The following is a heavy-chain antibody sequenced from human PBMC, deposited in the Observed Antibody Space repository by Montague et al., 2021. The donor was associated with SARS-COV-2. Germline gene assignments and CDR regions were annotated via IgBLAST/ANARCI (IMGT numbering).Heavy chain of an antibody. CDR3: GRGVVAATPVVDY. D-gene: IGHD2-15*01. CDR2: IYASGGT. J-gene: IGHJ4*02. Sequence: SETLSLTCTVSGASISSFYWNWIRQPAGKGLEWIGRIYASGGTNYNPSLKGRVTMSVDTSKNQFSLKLNSVTAADTAVYYCGRGVVAATPVVDYWGRGTLVTVSS. CDR1: GASISSFY. V-gene: IGHV4-4*07.